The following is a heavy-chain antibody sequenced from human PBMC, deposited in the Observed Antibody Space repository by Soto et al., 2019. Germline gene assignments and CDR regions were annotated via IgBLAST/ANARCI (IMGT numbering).Heavy chain of an antibody. J-gene: IGHJ4*02. V-gene: IGHV3-7*01. Sequence: LRLSCAASGFTFSSYWMSWVRQAPGKGLEWLANIRQDGADKYYVDSVKGRFTISRDNAKDSAYLQMNSLRVEDTAVYYCTRGGTQTWLQEYWGRGTLVTAPQ. CDR2: IRQDGADK. CDR1: GFTFSSYW. CDR3: TRGGTQTWLQEY. D-gene: IGHD5-12*01.